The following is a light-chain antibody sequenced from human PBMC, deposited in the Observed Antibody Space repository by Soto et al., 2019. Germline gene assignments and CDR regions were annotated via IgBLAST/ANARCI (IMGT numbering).Light chain of an antibody. CDR2: DVS. CDR1: SSDVGGYNY. Sequence: QSALTQPRSVSGSPGQSVTISCTGTSSDVGGYNYVSWYQQHPGKAPKLMIYDVSNRPSGVSNRFSGSKSGNTASLTISGLQAEDEADYYCSSYTNINTRVFGGGTKVTVL. CDR3: SSYTNINTRV. V-gene: IGLV2-14*01. J-gene: IGLJ3*02.